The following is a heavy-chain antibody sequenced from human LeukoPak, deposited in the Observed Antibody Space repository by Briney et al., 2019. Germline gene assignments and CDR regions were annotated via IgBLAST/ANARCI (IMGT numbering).Heavy chain of an antibody. D-gene: IGHD1-26*01. CDR3: AREGDRWELLYDAFDI. Sequence: SETLSLTCTVSGGSISSYYWSWIRQPPGKGLEWIGSIYYSGSTYYNPSLKSRVTISVDTSKNQFSLKLSSVTAADTAVYYCAREGDRWELLYDAFDIWGQGTMVTVSS. CDR1: GGSISSYY. J-gene: IGHJ3*02. V-gene: IGHV4-39*07. CDR2: IYYSGST.